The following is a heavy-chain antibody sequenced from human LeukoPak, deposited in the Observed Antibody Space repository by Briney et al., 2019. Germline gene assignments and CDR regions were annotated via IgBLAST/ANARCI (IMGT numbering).Heavy chain of an antibody. J-gene: IGHJ6*03. CDR1: GGSFSGYY. V-gene: IGHV4-34*01. CDR3: ARGLIAVAGTPTSYYYYYYMDV. Sequence: SETLSRTCAVYGGSFSGYYWSWIRQPPGKGLEWIGEINHSGSTNYNPSLKSRVTISVDTSKNQFSLKLSSVTAADTAVYYCARGLIAVAGTPTSYYYYYYMDVWGKGTTVTVSS. CDR2: INHSGST. D-gene: IGHD6-19*01.